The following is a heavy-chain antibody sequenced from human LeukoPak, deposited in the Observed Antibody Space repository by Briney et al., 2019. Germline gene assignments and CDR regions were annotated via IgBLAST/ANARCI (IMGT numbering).Heavy chain of an antibody. CDR2: IWYDGSNK. V-gene: IGHV3-33*01. Sequence: GGSLRLSCAASGFTFSSYGMHWVRQAPGKGLEWVAVIWYDGSNKYYADSVKGRFTISRDNSKNTLYLQMNSLRAEDTAVYYCARMYSSSWYAEAFDIWGQGTMVTVSS. CDR3: ARMYSSSWYAEAFDI. J-gene: IGHJ3*02. D-gene: IGHD6-13*01. CDR1: GFTFSSYG.